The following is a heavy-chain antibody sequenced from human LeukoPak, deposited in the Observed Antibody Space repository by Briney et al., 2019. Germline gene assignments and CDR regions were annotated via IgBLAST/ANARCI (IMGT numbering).Heavy chain of an antibody. CDR1: GGSISSYY. CDR2: IYTSGST. V-gene: IGHV4-4*07. Sequence: SETLSLTCTVSGGSISSYYWSWIRQPAGKGMEWIGRIYTSGSTNYNPSLKSRVTMSVDTSKNQFSLKLSSVTAADTAVYYCARARGYYDSSGYQNWFDPWGQGTLVTVSS. J-gene: IGHJ5*02. D-gene: IGHD3-22*01. CDR3: ARARGYYDSSGYQNWFDP.